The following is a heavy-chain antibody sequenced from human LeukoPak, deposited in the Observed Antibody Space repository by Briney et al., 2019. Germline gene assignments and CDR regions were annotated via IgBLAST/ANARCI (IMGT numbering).Heavy chain of an antibody. D-gene: IGHD3-22*01. CDR1: GGSISSSSYY. CDR2: IETSGGST. J-gene: IGHJ4*02. Sequence: PSETLSLTCTVSGGSISSSSYYWGWIRQAPGKGLEWVSAIETSGGSTYYADSVKGRFTISRDDSKNTLYLQMNSLKTEDTAVYYCTTESYYYDSSGYYYVRLLDYWGQGTLVTVSS. CDR3: TTESYYYDSSGYYYVRLLDY. V-gene: IGHV3-23*01.